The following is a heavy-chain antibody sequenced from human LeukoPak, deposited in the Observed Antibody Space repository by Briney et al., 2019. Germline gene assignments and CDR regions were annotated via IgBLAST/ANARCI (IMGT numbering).Heavy chain of an antibody. J-gene: IGHJ3*02. V-gene: IGHV3-43*02. CDR2: ISGHGGTT. D-gene: IGHD3-22*01. Sequence: PGGSLRLSCVASGFTFGAYAMHWVRQAPGKGLEWVSFISGHGGTTYYVDSVKGRFAISRDNTNNSLYLEMNSLTTEDTALYYCAKLEVVPDPWADALDIRGQGTMVTVSS. CDR3: AKLEVVPDPWADALDI. CDR1: GFTFGAYA.